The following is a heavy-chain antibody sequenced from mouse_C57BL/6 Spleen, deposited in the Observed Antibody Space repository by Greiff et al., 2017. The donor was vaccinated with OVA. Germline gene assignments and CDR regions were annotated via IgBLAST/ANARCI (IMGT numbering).Heavy chain of an antibody. CDR2: IDPSDSYT. CDR1: GYTFTSYW. V-gene: IGHV1-69*01. CDR3: ARRGYYWYFDV. Sequence: VQLQQPGAELVMPGASVKLSCKASGYTFTSYWMHWVKQRPGQGLEWIGEIDPSDSYTNYNQKFKGKSTVTVDKSSSTAYMQLSSLTSEDSAVYYCARRGYYWYFDVWGTGTTVTVSS. D-gene: IGHD2-2*01. J-gene: IGHJ1*03.